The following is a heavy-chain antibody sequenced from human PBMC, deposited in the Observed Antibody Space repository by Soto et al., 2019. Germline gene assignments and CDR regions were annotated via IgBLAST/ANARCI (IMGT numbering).Heavy chain of an antibody. CDR1: GFTFSYG. D-gene: IGHD2-15*01. CDR3: AKLVIGYCSGNTCYDY. V-gene: IGHV3-30*18. CDR2: ISYDSSNK. Sequence: VQLLESGGGLIQPGGALRLSCAASGFTFSYGIHWLRQAPGKGLEWVAYISYDSSNKFYGDSVKGRFTISRDNSKNTQLLQMNSLLVEDTAGEYCAKLVIGYCSGNTCYDYWGQGTLVAVSS. J-gene: IGHJ4*02.